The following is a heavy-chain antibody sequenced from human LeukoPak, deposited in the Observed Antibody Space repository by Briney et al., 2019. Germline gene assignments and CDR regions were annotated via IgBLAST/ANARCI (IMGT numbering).Heavy chain of an antibody. V-gene: IGHV4-34*01. Sequence: SETLSLTCAVYGGSFSGYYWSWIRQPPGKGLEWIGEINHSGSTNYNPSLKSRVTISVDTSKNQFSLKLSSVTAADTAVYYCARDPADCGGDCYSPPRAFDIWGQGTMVTVSS. D-gene: IGHD2-21*02. CDR3: ARDPADCGGDCYSPPRAFDI. CDR1: GGSFSGYY. CDR2: INHSGST. J-gene: IGHJ3*02.